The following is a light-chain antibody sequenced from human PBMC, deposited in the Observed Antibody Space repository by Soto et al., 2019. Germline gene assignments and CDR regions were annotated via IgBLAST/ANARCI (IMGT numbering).Light chain of an antibody. V-gene: IGKV3-15*01. CDR2: DAS. J-gene: IGKJ2*02. Sequence: EIVMTQSPATLSVSPGEGATLSCRASQSVSSNLAWYQQKVSQAPRLLIYDASTRATDIPARFSGSGSGTEFTLTISSLQSEDFAVYYCQQYNDWPPGCTFGQGTKLEIK. CDR1: QSVSSN. CDR3: QQYNDWPPGCT.